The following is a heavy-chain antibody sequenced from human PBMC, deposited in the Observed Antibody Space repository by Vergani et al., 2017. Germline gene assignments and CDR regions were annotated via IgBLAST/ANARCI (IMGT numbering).Heavy chain of an antibody. CDR1: GYSFTSYW. CDR2: IYPGDSDT. CDR3: ARQIEQQLPSGGYYYYMDV. D-gene: IGHD6-13*01. V-gene: IGHV5-51*01. J-gene: IGHJ6*03. Sequence: EVQLVQSGAEVKKPGESLKISCKGSGYSFTSYWIGWVRQMPGKGLEWMGIIYPGDSDTRYSPSFQGQVTISAAKSISTAYLQWSSLKASDTAMYYCARQIEQQLPSGGYYYYMDVWGKGTTVTVSS.